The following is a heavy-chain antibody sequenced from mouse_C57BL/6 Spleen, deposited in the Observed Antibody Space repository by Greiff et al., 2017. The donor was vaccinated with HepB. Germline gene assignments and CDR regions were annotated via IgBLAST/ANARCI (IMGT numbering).Heavy chain of an antibody. CDR2: IWSGGST. V-gene: IGHV2-2*01. CDR1: GFSLTSYG. J-gene: IGHJ4*01. D-gene: IGHD1-1*01. CDR3: ASSSPFSYAMDY. Sequence: VQLQQSGPGLVQPSQSLSITCTVSGFSLTSYGVHWVRQSPGKGLEWLGVIWSGGSTDNNAAFISRLSISKDNSKSQVFFKMNSLQADDTAIYYCASSSPFSYAMDYGGQGTSVTVSS.